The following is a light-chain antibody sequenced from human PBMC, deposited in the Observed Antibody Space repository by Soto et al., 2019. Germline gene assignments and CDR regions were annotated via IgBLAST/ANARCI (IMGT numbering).Light chain of an antibody. J-gene: IGLJ1*01. Sequence: QSVLTQPPSASGSPGQSVTLSCTETSSDVGAYDFVSWYQQHPGKAPKLVIFEVSKRPSGVPDRFSGSKSGNTASLTVSGLQAEAEADYYCSSYAGSNDFVFGTGTKVTVL. V-gene: IGLV2-8*01. CDR3: SSYAGSNDFV. CDR1: SSDVGAYDF. CDR2: EVS.